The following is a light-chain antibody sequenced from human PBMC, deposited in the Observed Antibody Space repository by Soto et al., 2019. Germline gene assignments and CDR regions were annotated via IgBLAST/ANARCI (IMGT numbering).Light chain of an antibody. Sequence: QSALTQPASLSGSPGQSITISCTGTISDLGGYNYVSWYQQHPGKAPKLMIYEVTNRPSGVSNRFSGSKSGNTASLTISGLQAEDEADYYCSSYTISPTLVFGTGTKVTV. J-gene: IGLJ1*01. CDR2: EVT. CDR3: SSYTISPTLV. CDR1: ISDLGGYNY. V-gene: IGLV2-14*01.